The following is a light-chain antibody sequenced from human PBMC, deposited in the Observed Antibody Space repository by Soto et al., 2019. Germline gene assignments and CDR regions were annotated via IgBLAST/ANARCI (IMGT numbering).Light chain of an antibody. CDR2: EVT. CDR3: SSYTSSTTLI. Sequence: QSALTQPASVSGSPGQSITISCSGTSSDVGGYNYVSWYQQHPGKAPKLMMYEVTNRPSGVSDRFSGSKSGNTASLIISGLQAEDEADYFCSSYTSSTTLIFGGGTKVTVL. CDR1: SSDVGGYNY. V-gene: IGLV2-14*01. J-gene: IGLJ2*01.